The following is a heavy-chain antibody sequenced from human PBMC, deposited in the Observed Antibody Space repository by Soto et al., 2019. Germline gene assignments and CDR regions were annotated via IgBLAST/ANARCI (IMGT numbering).Heavy chain of an antibody. CDR1: GFTFSSYW. V-gene: IGHV3-74*01. CDR3: ARAIQLWLVGSYYYYYGMDV. CDR2: INSDGSST. J-gene: IGHJ6*02. Sequence: GGSLRLSCAASGFTFSSYWMHWVRQAPGKGLVWVSRINSDGSSTSYADSVKGRFTISRDNAKNTLYLQMNSLRAEDTAVYYCARAIQLWLVGSYYYYYGMDVWGQGTTVTVSS. D-gene: IGHD5-18*01.